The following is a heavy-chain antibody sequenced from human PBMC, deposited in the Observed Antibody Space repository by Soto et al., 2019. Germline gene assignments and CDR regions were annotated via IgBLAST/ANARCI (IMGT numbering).Heavy chain of an antibody. Sequence: GGSLRLSCAASGFTFSGYSMHWVRQAPGKGLEWVAVISYDGSDKYYADSVKGRFTISRDNSKNTLYLQMSSLRAEDTAVYYCATSITVAATGDFDCWGQGTLVTVSS. V-gene: IGHV3-30*03. J-gene: IGHJ4*02. CDR1: GFTFSGYS. CDR2: ISYDGSDK. CDR3: ATSITVAATGDFDC. D-gene: IGHD6-19*01.